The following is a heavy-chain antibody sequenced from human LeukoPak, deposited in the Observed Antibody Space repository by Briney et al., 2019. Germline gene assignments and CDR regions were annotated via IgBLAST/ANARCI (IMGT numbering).Heavy chain of an antibody. Sequence: GGSLRLSCAGSGFIFSNYWMTWVRQAPGKGLEWVGNIKPDGTEAHYVDSVKGRFAISRDNAKNSLFLQMNSLRAEDTAVYYCAGPPQAGPFDYWGQGTLVTVSS. CDR2: IKPDGTEA. CDR1: GFIFSNYW. J-gene: IGHJ4*02. V-gene: IGHV3-7*01. D-gene: IGHD6-19*01. CDR3: AGPPQAGPFDY.